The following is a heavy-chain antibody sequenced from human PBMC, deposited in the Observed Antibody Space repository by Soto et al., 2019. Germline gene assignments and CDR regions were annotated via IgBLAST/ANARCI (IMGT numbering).Heavy chain of an antibody. CDR3: ARAAGGFVVPAAIDY. J-gene: IGHJ4*02. Sequence: EVQLVESGGGLVQPGVSLRLSCAASGFTFSSYEMNWVRQAPGKGLEGVSYISSSGSTIYYADSVKGRFTISRDNAKNSLYLQMNSLRAEDTAVYYCARAAGGFVVPAAIDYWGQGTMVTVSS. CDR1: GFTFSSYE. V-gene: IGHV3-48*03. CDR2: ISSSGSTI. D-gene: IGHD2-2*01.